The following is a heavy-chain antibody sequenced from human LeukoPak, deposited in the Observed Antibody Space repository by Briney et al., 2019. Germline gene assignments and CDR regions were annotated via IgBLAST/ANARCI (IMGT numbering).Heavy chain of an antibody. D-gene: IGHD3-10*01. CDR1: GFTFSSYG. J-gene: IGHJ4*02. V-gene: IGHV3-33*06. CDR2: IWYDGSNK. Sequence: GGSLRLSCAASGFTFSSYGMHWVRQAPGKGLEWVAVIWYDGSNKYYADSVKGRFTISRENSKNTLYLQMNSLRAEDTAVYYCAKDLTGLVFDYWGQGTLVTVSS. CDR3: AKDLTGLVFDY.